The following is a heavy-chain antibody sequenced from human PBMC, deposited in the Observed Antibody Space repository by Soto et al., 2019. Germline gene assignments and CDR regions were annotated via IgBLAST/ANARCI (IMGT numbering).Heavy chain of an antibody. D-gene: IGHD1-7*01. V-gene: IGHV4-34*01. Sequence: SETLSLTCAVYGGSFSGYYWSWIRQTPGKGLEWIGEINHSGNTNYNPSLKSRVNISADTSKNQFSLKLTSVTAADRAVYYCARGGSGTYYSFDYWGQGTLVTVSS. CDR2: INHSGNT. CDR1: GGSFSGYY. CDR3: ARGGSGTYYSFDY. J-gene: IGHJ4*02.